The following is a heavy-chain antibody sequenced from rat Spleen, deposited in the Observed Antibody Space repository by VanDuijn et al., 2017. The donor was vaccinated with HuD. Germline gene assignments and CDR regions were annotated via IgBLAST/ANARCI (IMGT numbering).Heavy chain of an antibody. CDR2: ISFDGSRT. D-gene: IGHD3-8*01. V-gene: IGHV5-25*01. J-gene: IGHJ2*01. CDR3: ARHKHPVYFDY. CDR1: GFTFSNYD. Sequence: EVQLVESGGGLVQPGRSMKLSCAASGFTFSNYDMAWVRQAPPKGLEWVASISFDGSRTFFRDSVKGRFTISRDNAQNTLYLQMDSLRSDDTATYYCARHKHPVYFDYWGQGVMVTVSS.